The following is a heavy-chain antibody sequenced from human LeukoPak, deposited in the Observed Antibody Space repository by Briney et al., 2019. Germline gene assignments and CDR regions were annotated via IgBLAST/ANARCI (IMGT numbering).Heavy chain of an antibody. CDR1: GFTLRSHW. J-gene: IGHJ3*02. D-gene: IGHD1-26*01. Sequence: GGSLRLSCVASGFTLRSHWMHWVRQAPGKGLMWVSRINSDGSSTDYADSVKGRFTISRDNSKNTLYLQMNSLRAEDTAVYYCARDLIVGANHDAFDIWGQGTMVTVSS. V-gene: IGHV3-74*01. CDR3: ARDLIVGANHDAFDI. CDR2: INSDGSST.